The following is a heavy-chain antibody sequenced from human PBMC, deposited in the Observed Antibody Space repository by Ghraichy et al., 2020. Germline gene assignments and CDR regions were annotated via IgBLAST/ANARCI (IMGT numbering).Heavy chain of an antibody. CDR3: ARYLRYFDSSTYFDY. J-gene: IGHJ4*02. CDR2: INHSGST. V-gene: IGHV4-34*01. D-gene: IGHD3-9*01. Sequence: ESLNISCAVYGGSFSGYYWSWIRQPPGKGLEWIGEINHSGSTNYNPSLKSRVTISVDTSKNQFSLKLSSVTAADTAVYYCARYLRYFDSSTYFDYWGQGTLVTVSS. CDR1: GGSFSGYY.